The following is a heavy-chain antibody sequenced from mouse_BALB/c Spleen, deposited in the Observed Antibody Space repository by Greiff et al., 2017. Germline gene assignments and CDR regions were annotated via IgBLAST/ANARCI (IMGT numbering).Heavy chain of an antibody. J-gene: IGHJ2*01. Sequence: EVMLVESGGGLVKPGGSLKLSCAASGFTFSDYYMYWVRQTPEKRLEWVATISDGGSYTYYPDSVKGRFTISRDNAKNNLYLQMSSLKSEDTAMYYCARGDLLLRYFDYWGQGTTLTVSS. CDR2: ISDGGSYT. CDR3: ARGDLLLRYFDY. V-gene: IGHV5-4*02. D-gene: IGHD1-1*01. CDR1: GFTFSDYY.